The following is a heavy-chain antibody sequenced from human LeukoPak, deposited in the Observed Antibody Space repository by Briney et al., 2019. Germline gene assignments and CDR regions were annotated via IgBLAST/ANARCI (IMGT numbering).Heavy chain of an antibody. CDR3: TRLGYYDSSDTPIDY. CDR2: IRSKANSYAT. CDR1: GFTFSGSA. D-gene: IGHD3-22*01. Sequence: GGSLRLSCAASGFTFSGSAMRWVRQASGKGLEWVGRIRSKANSYATAYAASVKGRFTISGDDSKNTAYLQMNSLKPEDTAVYYCTRLGYYDSSDTPIDYWGQGTLVTVSS. J-gene: IGHJ4*02. V-gene: IGHV3-73*01.